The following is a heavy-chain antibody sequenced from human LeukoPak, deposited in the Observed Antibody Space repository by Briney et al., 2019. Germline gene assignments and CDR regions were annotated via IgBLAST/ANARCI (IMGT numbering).Heavy chain of an antibody. CDR3: AKDRKPDSSGWGSFDY. J-gene: IGHJ4*02. Sequence: GGSLRLSCAASGFTFSSYGMHWVRQAPGKGLEWVAVISYDGSNKYYADSVKGRFTISRDNSKNTLYLQMNSLRAEDTAVYYCAKDRKPDSSGWGSFDYWGQGTLVTVSS. V-gene: IGHV3-30*18. CDR1: GFTFSSYG. CDR2: ISYDGSNK. D-gene: IGHD6-19*01.